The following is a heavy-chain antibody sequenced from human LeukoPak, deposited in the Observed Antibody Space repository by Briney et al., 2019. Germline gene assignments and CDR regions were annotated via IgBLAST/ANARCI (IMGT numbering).Heavy chain of an antibody. D-gene: IGHD2-2*01. CDR1: GFTFSSYS. Sequence: GGSLRLSCAASGFTFSSYSMNWVRQAPGKGLEWVSSIRSSSSNIYYADSMKGRFTISRDNAKNSLYLQMNSLRAEDTAVYYCARLFSSSYSGYWGQGTLVTVS. CDR3: ARLFSSSYSGY. CDR2: IRSSSSNI. V-gene: IGHV3-21*01. J-gene: IGHJ4*02.